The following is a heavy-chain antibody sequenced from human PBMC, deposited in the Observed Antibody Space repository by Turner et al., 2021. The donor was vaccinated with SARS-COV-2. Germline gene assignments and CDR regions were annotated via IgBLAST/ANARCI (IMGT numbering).Heavy chain of an antibody. J-gene: IGHJ4*02. CDR3: ATGYAYCGADCSIDY. D-gene: IGHD2-21*02. CDR1: GYTLIELS. Sequence: QVQLVQSGAEVQKPGASGKVSCKVSGYTLIELSMHWVRQVPGKGLEWMGGFDTEDGETIYAQKFQGRVTMTEDTSTDTAYMELSSLRSEDTAVYYCATGYAYCGADCSIDYWGQGTLVTVSS. V-gene: IGHV1-24*01. CDR2: FDTEDGET.